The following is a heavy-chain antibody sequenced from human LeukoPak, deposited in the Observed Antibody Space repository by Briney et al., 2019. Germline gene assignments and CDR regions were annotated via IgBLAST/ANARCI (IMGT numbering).Heavy chain of an antibody. J-gene: IGHJ4*02. D-gene: IGHD6-19*01. CDR2: IYTSGST. Sequence: ECIGRIYTSGSTNYNPSLKSRGTMSVDTSKNQFSLKLSSVTAADTAVYYCARDPRSGWFDYWGQGTLVTVSS. CDR3: ARDPRSGWFDY. V-gene: IGHV4-4*07.